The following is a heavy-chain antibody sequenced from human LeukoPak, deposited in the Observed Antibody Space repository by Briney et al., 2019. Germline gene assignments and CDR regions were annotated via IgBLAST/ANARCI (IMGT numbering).Heavy chain of an antibody. J-gene: IGHJ4*02. CDR3: ARDPDELLGVALDY. Sequence: GGSLRLSCAVSGFTFSSHWMNWVRQAPGKGLEWVANIHQNGNTKNYVGSVKGRFTISRDNAKNSLYLQMNSLRAEDTAVYYCARDPDELLGVALDYWGQGALVTVSS. CDR2: IHQNGNTK. CDR1: GFTFSSHW. V-gene: IGHV3-7*01. D-gene: IGHD3-16*01.